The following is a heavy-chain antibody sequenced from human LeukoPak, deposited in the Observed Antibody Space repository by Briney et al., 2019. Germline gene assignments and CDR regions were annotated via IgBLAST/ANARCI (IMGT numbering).Heavy chain of an antibody. V-gene: IGHV3-30*18. Sequence: PGGSLRLSCAASGFTFSSHDMHWVRQAPGKGLEWVAFISSDGGKKDYADSVKGRFTISRDNSRNTLYLQMNSLGAEDTAVYYCAKDRSKGNYGDEFDFWGQGTLVTVSS. CDR1: GFTFSSHD. J-gene: IGHJ4*02. CDR2: ISSDGGKK. D-gene: IGHD4-17*01. CDR3: AKDRSKGNYGDEFDF.